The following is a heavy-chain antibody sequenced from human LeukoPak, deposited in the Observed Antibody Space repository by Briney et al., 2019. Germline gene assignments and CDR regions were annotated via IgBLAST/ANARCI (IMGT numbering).Heavy chain of an antibody. CDR3: ARGSVRGEFDP. J-gene: IGHJ5*02. V-gene: IGHV4-59*01. CDR1: GGSISSYY. CDR2: IYYTGST. Sequence: SETLSLTCTVSGGSISSYYWSWDRQPAGKGLEWIGYIYYTGSTDYNPSLKSRVTMSVDTSKNQFSLKLSSVTAADTAVYSCARGSVRGEFDPWGQGTLVTVSS. D-gene: IGHD3-10*01.